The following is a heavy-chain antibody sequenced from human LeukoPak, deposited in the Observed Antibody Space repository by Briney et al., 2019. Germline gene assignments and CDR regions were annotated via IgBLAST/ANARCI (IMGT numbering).Heavy chain of an antibody. CDR2: INHSGST. CDR3: ARGRASIAAAVFLDY. J-gene: IGHJ4*02. Sequence: SETLSLTCAVSGGSFSGYYWSWIRQPPGKGLEWIGEINHSGSTNYNPSLKSRVTISVDTSKNQFSLKLSSVTAADTAVYYCARGRASIAAAVFLDYWGQGTLVTVSS. D-gene: IGHD6-13*01. V-gene: IGHV4-34*01. CDR1: GGSFSGYY.